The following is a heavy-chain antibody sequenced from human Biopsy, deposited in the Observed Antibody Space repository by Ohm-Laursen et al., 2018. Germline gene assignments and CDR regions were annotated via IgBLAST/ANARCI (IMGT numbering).Heavy chain of an antibody. CDR3: ARVDRYNFDHYIMDA. Sequence: GTLSLTCTVSGDSIARYYWTWIRQSPGKGLEWIAYIYYSGRPNYNLSLKGRVVISVDRSRNQFFLKLTSATAADTAIYYCARVDRYNFDHYIMDAWGRGTTVTVSS. V-gene: IGHV4-59*01. CDR1: GDSIARYY. J-gene: IGHJ6*02. CDR2: IYYSGRP. D-gene: IGHD1-20*01.